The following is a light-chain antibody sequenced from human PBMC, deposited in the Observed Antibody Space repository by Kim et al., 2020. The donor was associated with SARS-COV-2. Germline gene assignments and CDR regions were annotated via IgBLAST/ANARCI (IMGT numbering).Light chain of an antibody. CDR3: SSYTSSSTWV. Sequence: QSALTQPASVSGSPGQSITISCTGTRSDVGSYNLVSWYQQHPGIAPKLMIYEVSKRPSGVSNRFPGSKSGNTASLTISGLQAEDEADYYCSSYTSSSTWVFGGGTQLTVL. J-gene: IGLJ3*02. CDR2: EVS. V-gene: IGLV2-14*02. CDR1: RSDVGSYNL.